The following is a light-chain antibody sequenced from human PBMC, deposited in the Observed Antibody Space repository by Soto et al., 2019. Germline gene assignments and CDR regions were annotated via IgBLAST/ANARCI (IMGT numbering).Light chain of an antibody. V-gene: IGKV1-33*01. CDR2: GAS. Sequence: DIQMTQSPSSLSASVGDRVTITCQASQDIGNQVNWYQKKPDKAPQLLIFGASTLNTGAPSRFSGSGSGTDFTFTITSLQADDFAVYYCQQYGGVPLTFGQGTNIEIK. CDR3: QQYGGVPLT. J-gene: IGKJ2*01. CDR1: QDIGNQ.